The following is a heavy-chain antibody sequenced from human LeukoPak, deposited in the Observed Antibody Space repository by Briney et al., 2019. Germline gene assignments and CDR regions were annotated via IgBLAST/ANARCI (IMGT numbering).Heavy chain of an antibody. CDR2: IWNDGSNR. J-gene: IGHJ4*02. Sequence: GGSLRLSCAASGFTFSSYGMHWVRQAPGKGLEWVAAIWNDGSNRYYADSVQGRFTISRDNSKNTLYLQMNSLRAEDTAVYYCARDHPPYYFDSWGQGTLVTVSP. CDR1: GFTFSSYG. V-gene: IGHV3-33*01. CDR3: ARDHPPYYFDS.